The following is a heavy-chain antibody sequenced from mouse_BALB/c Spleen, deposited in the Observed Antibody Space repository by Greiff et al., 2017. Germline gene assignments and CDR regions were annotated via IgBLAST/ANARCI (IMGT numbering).Heavy chain of an antibody. D-gene: IGHD1-1*01. Sequence: VQLQQSGAELVRPGVSVKISCKGSGYTFTDYAMHWVKQSHAKSLEWIGVISTYYGDASYNQKFKGKATMTVDKSSSTAYMELASLTSEDSAIYYCARDYGSSFAYWGQGTLVTVSA. CDR1: GYTFTDYA. J-gene: IGHJ3*01. CDR3: ARDYGSSFAY. V-gene: IGHV1S137*01. CDR2: ISTYYGDA.